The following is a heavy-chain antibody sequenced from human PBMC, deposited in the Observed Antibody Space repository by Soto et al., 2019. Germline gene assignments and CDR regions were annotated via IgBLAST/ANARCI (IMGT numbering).Heavy chain of an antibody. Sequence: PSETLSLTCAVSGYSISSGYYWGWIRQPPGKGLEWIGSIYHSGSTYYNPSLKSRVTISVDTSKNQFSLKLSSVTAADTAVYYCARPCTNGVCPNDYWGQGTLVTVSS. CDR1: GYSISSGYY. CDR2: IYHSGST. V-gene: IGHV4-38-2*01. D-gene: IGHD2-8*01. CDR3: ARPCTNGVCPNDY. J-gene: IGHJ4*02.